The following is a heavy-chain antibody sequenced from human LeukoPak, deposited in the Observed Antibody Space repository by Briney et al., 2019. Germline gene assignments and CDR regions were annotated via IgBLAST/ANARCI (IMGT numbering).Heavy chain of an antibody. J-gene: IGHJ3*02. CDR1: GGSISSGGYY. CDR3: ARDPRDDAFDI. CDR2: IYHSGST. V-gene: IGHV4-30-2*01. Sequence: PSETLSLTCTVSGGSISSGGYYWSWIRQPPGKGLEWIGYIYHSGSTYYNPSLKSRVTLSVDRSRNQFSLKLSSVTAADTAVYYCARDPRDDAFDIWGQGTMVTVSS.